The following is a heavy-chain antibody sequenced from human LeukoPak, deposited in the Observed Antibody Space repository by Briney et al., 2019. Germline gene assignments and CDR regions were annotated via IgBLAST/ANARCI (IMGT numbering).Heavy chain of an antibody. J-gene: IGHJ4*02. V-gene: IGHV3-23*01. Sequence: GGSLRLSCAASGFTFSSYAMSWVRQAPGKGLEWVSAISGSGGSTYYADSVKGRFTISRDNSKNTLYLQMSSLRAEDTAVYYCAKFAGGFFYDILTGYYIASYYFDYWGQGTLVTVSS. CDR1: GFTFSSYA. CDR3: AKFAGGFFYDILTGYYIASYYFDY. D-gene: IGHD3-9*01. CDR2: ISGSGGST.